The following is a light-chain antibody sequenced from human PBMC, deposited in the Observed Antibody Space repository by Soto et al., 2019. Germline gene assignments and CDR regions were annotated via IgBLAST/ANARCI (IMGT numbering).Light chain of an antibody. V-gene: IGLV4-69*01. CDR1: SNYA. CDR3: QTWGSGLVV. CDR2: XXXDGSH. Sequence: SNYAIAWHQQQPEKGPRYLXXXXXDGSHNKGDGIPXRFSGSXXGSERYLTISSLQSEDEADYYCQTWGSGLVVFXGGTKLTVL. J-gene: IGLJ2*01.